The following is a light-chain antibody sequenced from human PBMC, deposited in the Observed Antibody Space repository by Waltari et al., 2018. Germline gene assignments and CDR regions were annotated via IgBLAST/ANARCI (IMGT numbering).Light chain of an antibody. CDR2: EVN. CDR3: CSYAGSGIYV. CDR1: SSDVGSYNL. Sequence: QSALTQPASVSGSPGQSITVSCTGTSSDVGSYNLVSWFQQYPDTAPKLLIFEVNKRPSGVSNAFSGSKSGNTASLTIAGLQAGDEADYYCCSYAGSGIYVFGTGAKVTVL. V-gene: IGLV2-23*02. J-gene: IGLJ1*01.